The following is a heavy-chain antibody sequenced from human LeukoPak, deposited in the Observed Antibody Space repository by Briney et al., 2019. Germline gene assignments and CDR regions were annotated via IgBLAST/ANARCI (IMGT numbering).Heavy chain of an antibody. V-gene: IGHV4-34*01. CDR3: ARIRRGSDS. Sequence: SETLSLTCAVYGGSFSGYYWSWIRQPPGKGLEWVGEINHSGSTNYNPSLKSRVTISVDTSKNQFSLKLSSVTAADTAVYYCARIRRGSDSWGQGTLVTVSS. J-gene: IGHJ5*02. CDR1: GGSFSGYY. D-gene: IGHD2-21*01. CDR2: INHSGST.